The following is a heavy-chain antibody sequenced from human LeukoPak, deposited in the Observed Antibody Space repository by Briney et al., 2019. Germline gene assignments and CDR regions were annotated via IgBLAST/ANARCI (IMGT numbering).Heavy chain of an antibody. CDR3: AKSSSSWSYYFNY. Sequence: GGSLRLSCAASGFTFSGYAMAWVRQAPGKGLEWVSYITITGSSPSYAGSVKGRFTVSRDNSKNTLYLQMNSLRAEDTAVYFCAKSSSSWSYYFNYWGQGTLVTVSS. CDR2: ITITGSSP. V-gene: IGHV3-23*01. CDR1: GFTFSGYA. J-gene: IGHJ4*02. D-gene: IGHD6-13*01.